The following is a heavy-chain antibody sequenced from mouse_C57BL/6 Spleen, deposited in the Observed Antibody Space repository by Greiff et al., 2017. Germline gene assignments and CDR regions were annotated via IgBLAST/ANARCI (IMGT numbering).Heavy chain of an antibody. CDR2: FHPYNDDT. CDR1: GYTFTTYP. Sequence: QVQLKESGAELVKPGASVKMSCKASGYTFTTYPIEWMKQNHGKSLEWIGNFHPYNDDTKYNEKFKGKATLTVEKSSSTVYLELSRLTSDDSAVYYCARGGVVAPYWYFDVWGTGTTVTVSS. D-gene: IGHD1-1*01. J-gene: IGHJ1*03. CDR3: ARGGVVAPYWYFDV. V-gene: IGHV1-47*01.